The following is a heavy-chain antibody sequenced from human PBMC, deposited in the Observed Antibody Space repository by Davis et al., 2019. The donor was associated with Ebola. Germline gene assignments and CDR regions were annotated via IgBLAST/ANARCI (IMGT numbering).Heavy chain of an antibody. D-gene: IGHD5-12*01. V-gene: IGHV5-51*01. Sequence: GESLKISCRGSGYNFFTYWIGWVRQMPGKGLEWMGIIYPSDSDTRYSPSFQGQVTISADKSITTAYLHWSSLKASDTAMYYCARRLRGTYSGYDYYFDYWGQGTLVTVSS. CDR3: ARRLRGTYSGYDYYFDY. CDR1: GYNFFTYW. J-gene: IGHJ4*02. CDR2: IYPSDSDT.